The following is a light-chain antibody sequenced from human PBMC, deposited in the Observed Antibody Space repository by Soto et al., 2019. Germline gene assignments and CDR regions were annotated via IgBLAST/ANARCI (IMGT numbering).Light chain of an antibody. V-gene: IGLV2-23*01. CDR2: EGT. J-gene: IGLJ2*01. CDR3: SSYAGSRARVV. CDR1: STDFENYNL. Sequence: QSALTQPASVSGSPGQSITISCTRSSTDFENYNLVSWYQHCPDKAPKLIIYEGTKRPSEISDRFSGSESDTTASLIISGLQTEDEADYYCSSYAGSRARVVFGGGTQLTVL.